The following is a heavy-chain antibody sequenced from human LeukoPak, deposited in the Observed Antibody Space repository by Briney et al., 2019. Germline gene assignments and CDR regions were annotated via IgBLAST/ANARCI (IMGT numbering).Heavy chain of an antibody. CDR2: TYTGGNS. Sequence: GGSLRLSCSASGFTFSSYAMHWVRQAPGKGLEWVSVTYTGGNSYYADSVKGRFIISRDISKNTLYLQMNSLRAEDSALYYCARGGRGSAAVVAPRSFDIWGQGTMVTVSS. CDR1: GFTFSSYA. V-gene: IGHV3-53*01. CDR3: ARGGRGSAAVVAPRSFDI. J-gene: IGHJ3*02. D-gene: IGHD3-22*01.